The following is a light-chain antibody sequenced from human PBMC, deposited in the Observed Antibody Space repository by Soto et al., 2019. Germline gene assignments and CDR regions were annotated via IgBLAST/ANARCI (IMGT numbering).Light chain of an antibody. CDR1: QSIGSW. V-gene: IGKV1-5*03. CDR2: KAS. J-gene: IGKJ1*01. Sequence: DIQMTQSPSTLSASVGDRVGITCRASQSIGSWLAWYQQKPGKAPKLLIYKASSLESGVPARFSGRGSGTEFTLTISSLQPDDFATYYCQQYNSFSWTFGQGTKVEFK. CDR3: QQYNSFSWT.